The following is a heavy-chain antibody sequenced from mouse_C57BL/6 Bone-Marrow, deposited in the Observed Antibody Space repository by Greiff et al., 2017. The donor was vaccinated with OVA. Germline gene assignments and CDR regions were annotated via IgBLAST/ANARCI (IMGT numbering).Heavy chain of an antibody. J-gene: IGHJ3*01. V-gene: IGHV1-52*01. CDR2: IDPSDSET. D-gene: IGHD3-2*02. CDR1: GYTFTSYW. Sequence: QVQLQQPGAELVRPGSSVKLSCKASGYTFTSYWMHWVKQRPIQGLEWIGNIDPSDSETHYNQKFKDKATLTVDKSSSTAYMQLSSLTSEDSAVXYCARGGQRRLLFAYWGQGTLVTVSA. CDR3: ARGGQRRLLFAY.